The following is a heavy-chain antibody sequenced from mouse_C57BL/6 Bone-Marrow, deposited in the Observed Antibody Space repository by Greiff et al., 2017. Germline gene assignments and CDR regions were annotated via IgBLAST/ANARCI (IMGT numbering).Heavy chain of an antibody. Sequence: EVQLVESEGGLVQPGSSMKLSCTASGFTFSDYYMAWVRQVPEKGLEWVANINYDGSSTYYLDSLKSRFIISRDNAKNILYLQMSSLKSEDTATYYGARGSLRRGPYAMDYWGQGTSVTVSS. CDR3: ARGSLRRGPYAMDY. J-gene: IGHJ4*01. CDR1: GFTFSDYY. CDR2: INYDGSST. D-gene: IGHD2-12*01. V-gene: IGHV5-16*01.